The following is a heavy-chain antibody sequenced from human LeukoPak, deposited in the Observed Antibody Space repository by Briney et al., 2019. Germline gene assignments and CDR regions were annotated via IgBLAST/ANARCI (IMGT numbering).Heavy chain of an antibody. Sequence: SVKVSCKASGGTFSSYAISWVRQAPGQGLEWMGGIIPIFGTANYAQKFQGRVTITADESTSTAYMELSSLRSEDTAVYYCAREILAPGIAVAGPMGWFDPWGQGTLVTVSS. J-gene: IGHJ5*02. CDR1: GGTFSSYA. CDR3: AREILAPGIAVAGPMGWFDP. V-gene: IGHV1-69*13. CDR2: IIPIFGTA. D-gene: IGHD6-19*01.